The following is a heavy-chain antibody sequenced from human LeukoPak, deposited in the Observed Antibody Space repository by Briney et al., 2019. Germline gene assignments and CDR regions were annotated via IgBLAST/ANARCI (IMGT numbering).Heavy chain of an antibody. CDR3: ARGGSVFAYFFVY. Sequence: GGSLRLSCAASGFIFSNYAMTWARLTPGKGLEWISAISGSGGTTYYADSVKGRFTISRDSSTNTLYLQLSSLRAEDTAIYYCARGGSVFAYFFVYWGQGTLVTVPS. CDR2: ISGSGGTT. V-gene: IGHV3-23*01. D-gene: IGHD3-10*01. J-gene: IGHJ4*02. CDR1: GFIFSNYA.